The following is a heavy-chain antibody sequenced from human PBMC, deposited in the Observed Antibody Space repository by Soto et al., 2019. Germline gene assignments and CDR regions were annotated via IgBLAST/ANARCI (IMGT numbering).Heavy chain of an antibody. D-gene: IGHD2-2*01. CDR2: IYPGDSDT. V-gene: IGHV5-51*01. CDR1: GYSFTSYW. Sequence: PGESLKISCKGSGYSFTSYWIGWVRQMPGKGLEWMGIIYPGDSDTRYSPSFQGQVTISADKSISTAYLQWSSLKASDTAMYYCAAGGSTSSADYYYGMDVWGQGTTVTVSS. J-gene: IGHJ6*02. CDR3: AAGGSTSSADYYYGMDV.